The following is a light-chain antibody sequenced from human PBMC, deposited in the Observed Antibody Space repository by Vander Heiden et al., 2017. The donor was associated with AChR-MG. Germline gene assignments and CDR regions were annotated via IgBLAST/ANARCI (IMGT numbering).Light chain of an antibody. CDR1: QSVSSY. Sequence: EIVLTQSPAPLSLSPGDIATLSCRASQSVSSYLAWYKTKPGQAPRLLISDASNRATGIKARFSGSGHGTAFNLTISSREPEDFAVYYCQQRINGPPMYTFGQRTKLEIK. V-gene: IGKV3-11*01. CDR2: DAS. CDR3: QQRINGPPMYT. J-gene: IGKJ2*01.